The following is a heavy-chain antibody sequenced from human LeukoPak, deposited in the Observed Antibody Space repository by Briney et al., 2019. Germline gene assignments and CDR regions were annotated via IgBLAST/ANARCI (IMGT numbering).Heavy chain of an antibody. D-gene: IGHD2-2*01. CDR1: GYTFTSYD. Sequence: ASVKVSYKASGYTFTSYDINWVRQATGQGLEWMGWMNPNSGNSGYAQKFQGRVTMTRNTSISTAYMELSSLRSEDTAVYYCARVAVVPFNYYYYMDVWGKGTTVTVSS. V-gene: IGHV1-8*01. CDR2: MNPNSGNS. J-gene: IGHJ6*03. CDR3: ARVAVVPFNYYYYMDV.